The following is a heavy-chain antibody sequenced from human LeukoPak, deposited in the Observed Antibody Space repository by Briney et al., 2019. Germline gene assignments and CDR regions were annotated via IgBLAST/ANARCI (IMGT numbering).Heavy chain of an antibody. J-gene: IGHJ3*02. CDR3: ARSTMTTVITHDAFDI. D-gene: IGHD4-17*01. V-gene: IGHV1-69*01. Sequence: SVKVSCKASGGTFSSYAISWVRQAPGQGLEWMGGIIPIFGTANYAQKFQGRVTITADESTSTAYMELSSLRSEDTAVYYCARSTMTTVITHDAFDIWGQGTMVTVSS. CDR2: IIPIFGTA. CDR1: GGTFSSYA.